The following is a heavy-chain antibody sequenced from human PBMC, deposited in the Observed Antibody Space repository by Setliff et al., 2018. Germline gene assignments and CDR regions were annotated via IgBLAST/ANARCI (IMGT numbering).Heavy chain of an antibody. CDR3: VRPGGTTVVARHFDY. Sequence: PEETLSLTCTVSDDSFTSSRYYWGWIRQAPGSGLEWIGSISYSGTPYYNASVESRVTISIDTSRNQFSLELRSVTVADTATYYCVRPGGTTVVARHFDYWGSGILVTVSS. CDR1: DDSFTSSRYY. J-gene: IGHJ4*01. D-gene: IGHD2-15*01. CDR2: ISYSGTP. V-gene: IGHV4-39*01.